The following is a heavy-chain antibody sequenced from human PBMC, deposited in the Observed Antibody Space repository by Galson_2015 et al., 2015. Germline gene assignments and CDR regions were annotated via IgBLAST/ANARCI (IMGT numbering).Heavy chain of an antibody. CDR3: ARESAAEIV. CDR2: IYSGGST. Sequence: SLRLSCAASGFTVSSNYMSWVRQAPGKGLEWVSVIYSGGSTYYADSGKGRFTISSDNYKNTLYLQMNSVRAEDTAVYYCARESAAEIVWGQGTLVTVSS. D-gene: IGHD6-13*01. CDR1: GFTVSSNY. J-gene: IGHJ4*02. V-gene: IGHV3-53*01.